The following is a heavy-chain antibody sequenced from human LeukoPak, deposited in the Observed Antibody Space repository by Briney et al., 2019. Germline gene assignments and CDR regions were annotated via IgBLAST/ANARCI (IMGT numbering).Heavy chain of an antibody. D-gene: IGHD3-10*01. J-gene: IGHJ4*02. CDR2: IIPIFGTA. CDR3: ARDEMDYYGSGSYYYDY. V-gene: IGHV1-69*13. CDR1: GGTFSSYA. Sequence: SVKVSCKASGGTFSSYAISWVRQAPGQGLEWMGGIIPIFGTANYAQKFQGRVTIIADESTSTAYMELSSLRSDDTAVYYCARDEMDYYGSGSYYYDYWGQGTLVTVSS.